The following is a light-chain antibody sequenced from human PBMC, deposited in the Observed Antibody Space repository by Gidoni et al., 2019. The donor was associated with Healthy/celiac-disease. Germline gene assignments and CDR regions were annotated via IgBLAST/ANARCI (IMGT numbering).Light chain of an antibody. CDR3: QQYGSSPPWT. V-gene: IGKV3-20*01. Sequence: IVLTPSPGTLSLSPGERATLSCRASQSVSSSYLAWYQQKPGQAPRLLIYGASSSATGIPDRFSGSGSGTDFTLTISRLEPEDFAVYYCQQYGSSPPWTFXQXTKVEIK. J-gene: IGKJ1*01. CDR1: QSVSSSY. CDR2: GAS.